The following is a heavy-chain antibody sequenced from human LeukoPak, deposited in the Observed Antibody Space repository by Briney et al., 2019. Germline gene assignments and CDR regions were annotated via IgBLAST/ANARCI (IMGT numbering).Heavy chain of an antibody. CDR3: ARDGCSSTSCYSLYYYMDV. V-gene: IGHV1-46*01. J-gene: IGHJ6*03. CDR2: INPSGGST. D-gene: IGHD2-2*01. Sequence: ASVNVSCKASGYTFTSYYMHWVRQAPGQGLEWMGIINPSGGSTSYAQKFQGRVTMTRDTSTSTVYMELSSLRSEDTAVYYCARDGCSSTSCYSLYYYMDVWGKGTTVTVSS. CDR1: GYTFTSYY.